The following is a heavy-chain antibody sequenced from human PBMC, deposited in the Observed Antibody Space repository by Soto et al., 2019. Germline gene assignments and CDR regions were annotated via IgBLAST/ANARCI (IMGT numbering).Heavy chain of an antibody. D-gene: IGHD6-13*01. CDR1: DFSFTSHG. Sequence: ASVKVSCKAYDFSFTSHGISWVRQAPGQGLEWMGWISLYNGNTNYAQKFQGRVMITADKSTSTAYMELSSLRSEDTAVYYCAREKYSSSWFDSWGQGTLVTVSS. J-gene: IGHJ5*01. CDR3: AREKYSSSWFDS. V-gene: IGHV1-18*04. CDR2: ISLYNGNT.